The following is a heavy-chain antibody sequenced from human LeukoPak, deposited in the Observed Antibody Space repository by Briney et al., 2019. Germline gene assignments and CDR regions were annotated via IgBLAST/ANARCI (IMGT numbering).Heavy chain of an antibody. CDR2: MNPNSGNT. V-gene: IGHV1-8*01. D-gene: IGHD3-3*01. J-gene: IGHJ6*02. CDR1: GYTFTSYD. Sequence: VASVKVSCKASGYTFTSYDINWVRQAAGQGPEWMGWMNPNSGNTGYAQKFQGRVTMTRNTSISTAYMELSSLRSEDTAVYYCARIYDFYNYYGMDVWGQGTTVTVSS. CDR3: ARIYDFYNYYGMDV.